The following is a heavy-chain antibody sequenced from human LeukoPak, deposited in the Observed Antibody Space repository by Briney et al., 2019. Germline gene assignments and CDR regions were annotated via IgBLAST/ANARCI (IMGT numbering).Heavy chain of an antibody. J-gene: IGHJ4*02. V-gene: IGHV1-18*01. CDR3: AVSYSYDYYFDY. CDR2: ISAYNGNT. CDR1: GYTFTING. D-gene: IGHD5-18*01. Sequence: ASVKVSCKTSGYTFTINGITWVRQAPGQGLGWMGWISAYNGNTNYAQKLQGRVTMTTDTSTSTAYMELRSLRSDDTAVYYCAVSYSYDYYFDYWGQGTLVTVSS.